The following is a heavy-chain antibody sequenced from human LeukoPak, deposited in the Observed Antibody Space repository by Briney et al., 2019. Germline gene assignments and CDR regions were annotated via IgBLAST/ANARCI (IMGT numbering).Heavy chain of an antibody. CDR1: EFTFNFYS. CDR2: ISSSSSYI. CDR3: ARVGEKAFHLWPEIDY. Sequence: GGSLRLSCAASEFTFNFYSMNWVRQAPGKGLEWVSSISSSSSYIYYADSVKGRFTISRDNAKKSLYLQMNSLRAEDTAVYYCARVGEKAFHLWPEIDYWGQGTLVTVSS. V-gene: IGHV3-21*01. D-gene: IGHD5-24*01. J-gene: IGHJ4*02.